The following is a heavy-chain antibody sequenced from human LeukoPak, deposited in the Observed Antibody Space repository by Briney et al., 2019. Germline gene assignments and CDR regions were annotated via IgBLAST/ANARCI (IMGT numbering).Heavy chain of an antibody. CDR3: ARASGPIKKNRFDQ. D-gene: IGHD1-26*01. Sequence: PGMSLSLSCATSGFMFSTYGMEWVRQAPGKGLEWVAIIFSDGIRKYYADSVKGRFTISRDISRSTLYLETNSLSAEDTAVYYCARASGPIKKNRFDQWGQGTLVTVSS. CDR1: GFMFSTYG. V-gene: IGHV3-30*12. J-gene: IGHJ4*02. CDR2: IFSDGIRK.